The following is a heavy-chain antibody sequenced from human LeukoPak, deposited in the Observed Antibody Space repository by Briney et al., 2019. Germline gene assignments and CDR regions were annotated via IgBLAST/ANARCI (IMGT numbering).Heavy chain of an antibody. Sequence: GGSLRLSCAASGFTFSSYSMNWVRQAPGEGLEWVSYISESGSSVKYAGSVKGRFTISRDNAKNSLYLQMDSLRAEDTAVYYCTRDHVGATVEFDSWGQGTLVTVST. CDR3: TRDHVGATVEFDS. V-gene: IGHV3-48*04. J-gene: IGHJ4*02. CDR2: ISESGSSV. D-gene: IGHD1-26*01. CDR1: GFTFSSYS.